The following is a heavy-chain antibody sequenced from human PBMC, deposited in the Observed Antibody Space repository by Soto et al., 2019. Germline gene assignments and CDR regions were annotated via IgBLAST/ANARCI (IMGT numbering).Heavy chain of an antibody. D-gene: IGHD3-22*01. CDR2: ISGSGGST. CDR1: GFTFSSYA. J-gene: IGHJ3*02. Sequence: HPGGSLRLSCAASGFTFSSYAMSWVRQAPGKGLEWVSAISGSGGSTYYADSVKGRFTISRDNSKNTLYLQMNSLRAEDTAVYYCAKDLGITMIVVVKGSAFDIWGQGTMVTVSS. V-gene: IGHV3-23*01. CDR3: AKDLGITMIVVVKGSAFDI.